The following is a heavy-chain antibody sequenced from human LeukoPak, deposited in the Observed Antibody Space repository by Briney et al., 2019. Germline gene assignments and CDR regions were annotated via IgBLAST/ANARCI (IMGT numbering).Heavy chain of an antibody. V-gene: IGHV3-23*01. D-gene: IGHD2-2*01. Sequence: GGSLRLSCAASGFTFSGFAMSWVRRTPGKGLEWVSSISGSGDNTYYADSVKGRFTISRDNSKDTLYLQMKSLRAEDTAVYFCAKESAKYGNFDYWGQGTLVTVSS. J-gene: IGHJ4*02. CDR3: AKESAKYGNFDY. CDR2: ISGSGDNT. CDR1: GFTFSGFA.